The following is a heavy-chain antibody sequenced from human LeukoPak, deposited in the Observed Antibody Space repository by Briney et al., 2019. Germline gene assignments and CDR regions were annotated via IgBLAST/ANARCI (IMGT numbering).Heavy chain of an antibody. J-gene: IGHJ4*02. CDR3: ARDAVTGYSSGWYKPFPFDY. D-gene: IGHD6-19*01. V-gene: IGHV3-21*01. Sequence: GGSLRLSCAASGFTLSNYNMNWVRQAPGKGLEWVSSISGSSSYLFFADSVKGRFTISRDNTKNSLYLQMNSLRVDDTAVYYCARDAVTGYSSGWYKPFPFDYWGQGSLVTVSS. CDR1: GFTLSNYN. CDR2: ISGSSSYL.